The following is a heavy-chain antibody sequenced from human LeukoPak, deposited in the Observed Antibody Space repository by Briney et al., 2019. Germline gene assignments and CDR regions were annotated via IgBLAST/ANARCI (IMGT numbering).Heavy chain of an antibody. Sequence: SVKVSCKASGGTFSTYAISWVRQAPGQGLQWMGRIIPILGITNYAQKFQGRVTITADKSTSTAYMELSSLRSEDTAVYYCARSYYYDSSYYFDCWDQGTLVTVSS. V-gene: IGHV1-69*04. CDR2: IIPILGIT. CDR3: ARSYYYDSSYYFDC. D-gene: IGHD3-22*01. J-gene: IGHJ4*02. CDR1: GGTFSTYA.